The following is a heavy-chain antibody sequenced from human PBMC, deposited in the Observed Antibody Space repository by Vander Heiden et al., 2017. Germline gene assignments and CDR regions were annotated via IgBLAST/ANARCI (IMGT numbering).Heavy chain of an antibody. CDR3: ARLSAYSSSWSTLLGDY. CDR2: ISAYNGNT. J-gene: IGHJ4*02. CDR1: GYTFTSYG. Sequence: QVQLVQSGAEVKKPGASVKVSCKASGYTFTSYGISWVRQAPGQGLEWMGWISAYNGNTNYAQKLQGRVTMTTDTSTSTAYMEMRSLRSEDTAVYYCARLSAYSSSWSTLLGDYWGQGTMVTVYS. V-gene: IGHV1-18*01. D-gene: IGHD6-13*01.